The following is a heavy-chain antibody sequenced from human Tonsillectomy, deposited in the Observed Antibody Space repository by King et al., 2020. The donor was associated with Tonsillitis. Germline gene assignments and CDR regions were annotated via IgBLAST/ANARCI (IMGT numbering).Heavy chain of an antibody. CDR2: INHSGST. J-gene: IGHJ4*02. V-gene: IGHV4-34*01. CDR3: ARGYSSSWRGPFDY. Sequence: VQLQQWGAELLKPSETLSLTCAVYGGSFSGYYWSWIRQPPGKGLEWIGEINHSGSTTYNPSLKSRVTVSVDTSKNQFSLKLSSVTAADTAVYYCARGYSSSWRGPFDYWGQGTLVTVSS. CDR1: GGSFSGYY. D-gene: IGHD6-13*01.